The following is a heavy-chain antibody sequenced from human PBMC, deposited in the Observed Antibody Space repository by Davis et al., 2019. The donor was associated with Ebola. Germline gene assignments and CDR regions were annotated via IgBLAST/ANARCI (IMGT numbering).Heavy chain of an antibody. CDR1: GFTFSSYA. V-gene: IGHV3-30*04. D-gene: IGHD6-6*01. J-gene: IGHJ6*02. CDR2: ISYDGSNK. Sequence: GESLKISCAASGFTFSSYAMHWVRQAPGKGLEWVAVISYDGSNKYYADSVKGRFTISRDNSKNTLYLQMNSLRAEDTAVYYCARDLGSIAAGGYYYGMDVWGQGTTVTVSS. CDR3: ARDLGSIAAGGYYYGMDV.